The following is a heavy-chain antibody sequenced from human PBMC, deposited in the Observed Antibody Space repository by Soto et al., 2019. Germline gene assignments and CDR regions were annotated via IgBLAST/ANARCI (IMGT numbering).Heavy chain of an antibody. CDR3: AGSSGFYYAMDV. V-gene: IGHV3-30-3*01. CDR1: GFTFSRYT. J-gene: IGHJ6*02. Sequence: QVQLVESGGGVVQPGRSLRLSCAASGFTFSRYTMHWVRQAPGKGLEWVAVISYDASNEYYADSVKGRFTISRDNSKNTLYVQMNSLRAEDTAVYSCAGSSGFYYAMDVWGQGTTVTVSS. D-gene: IGHD6-25*01. CDR2: ISYDASNE.